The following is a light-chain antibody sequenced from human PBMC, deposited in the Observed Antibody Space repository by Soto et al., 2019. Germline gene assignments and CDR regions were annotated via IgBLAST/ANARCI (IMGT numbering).Light chain of an antibody. V-gene: IGLV2-8*01. J-gene: IGLJ2*01. CDR1: SSDVGGYNY. Sequence: QSALTQPPSASGSLGQPVTISCTGTSSDVGGYNYVSWYQQHPGKAPKLIIYEVNKRPSGVPDRFSGSKSGNTASLTVSGLQAEDEADYYCSSYAGSPVAFGGGTKVTVL. CDR3: SSYAGSPVA. CDR2: EVN.